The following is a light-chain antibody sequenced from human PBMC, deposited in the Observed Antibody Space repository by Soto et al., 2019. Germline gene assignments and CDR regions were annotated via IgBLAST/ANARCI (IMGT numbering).Light chain of an antibody. Sequence: DIQLTQSPSFLSASVGDRVIITCRASQGIRSYLAWHQQKPGKAPKLLIYAASTLQSGVPSRFSGSGSGTEFTLTITSLQPEDFATYYCQHLNSYPSFTFGGGTKVEIK. V-gene: IGKV1-9*01. J-gene: IGKJ4*01. CDR1: QGIRSY. CDR3: QHLNSYPSFT. CDR2: AAS.